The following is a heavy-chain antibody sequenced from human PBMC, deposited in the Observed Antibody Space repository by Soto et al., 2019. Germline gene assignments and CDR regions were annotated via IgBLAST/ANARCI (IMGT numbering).Heavy chain of an antibody. CDR2: IIPIFGTA. D-gene: IGHD6-13*01. CDR3: ARRPGYSSSWDYYYYGMDV. J-gene: IGHJ6*02. CDR1: GGTFSSYA. Sequence: SVKVSCKASGGTFSSYAISWVRQAPGQGLEWMGGIIPIFGTANYAQKFQGRVTITADKSTSTAYMELSSLRSEDTAVYYCARRPGYSSSWDYYYYGMDVWGQGTTVTVSS. V-gene: IGHV1-69*06.